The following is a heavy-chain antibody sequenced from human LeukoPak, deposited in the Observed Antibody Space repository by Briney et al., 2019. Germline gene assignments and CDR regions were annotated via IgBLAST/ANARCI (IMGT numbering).Heavy chain of an antibody. CDR3: ARGRPYSSSPDY. J-gene: IGHJ4*02. CDR1: GGSISSYY. V-gene: IGHV4-59*01. Sequence: SETLSLTCTVSGGSISSYYWSWIRQPPGKGLEWIGYIYYSGSANYNPSLKSRVTISVDTSKNQFSLKLSSVTAADTAVYYCARGRPYSSSPDYWGQGTLVTVSS. CDR2: IYYSGSA. D-gene: IGHD6-13*01.